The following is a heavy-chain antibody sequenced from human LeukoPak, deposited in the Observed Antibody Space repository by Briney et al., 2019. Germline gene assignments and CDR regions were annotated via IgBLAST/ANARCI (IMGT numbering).Heavy chain of an antibody. Sequence: PGGSLRLSCAASGFTFSTYAMSWVRQAPGKGLEWVSAISVSAGSTYYADPVKGRFTISRDNSKNTLYLQMTSLRAEDTAEYYCAKSLFTSATGTGRAFHIWGQGTMVTVSS. CDR1: GFTFSTYA. J-gene: IGHJ3*02. V-gene: IGHV3-23*01. D-gene: IGHD1-1*01. CDR2: ISVSAGST. CDR3: AKSLFTSATGTGRAFHI.